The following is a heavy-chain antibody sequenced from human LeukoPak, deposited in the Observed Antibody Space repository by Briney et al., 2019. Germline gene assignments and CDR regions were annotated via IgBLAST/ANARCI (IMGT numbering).Heavy chain of an antibody. CDR1: GGTFSSYA. CDR2: MNPNSGNT. CDR3: ARGLVTMDDYGDY. V-gene: IGHV1-8*02. Sequence: ASVKVSCKASGGTFSSYAISWVRQAPGQGLEWMGWMNPNSGNTGYAQKFQGRVTMTRNTSISTAYMELSSLRSEDTAVYYCARGLVTMDDYGDYWGQGTLVTVSS. D-gene: IGHD1-1*01. J-gene: IGHJ4*02.